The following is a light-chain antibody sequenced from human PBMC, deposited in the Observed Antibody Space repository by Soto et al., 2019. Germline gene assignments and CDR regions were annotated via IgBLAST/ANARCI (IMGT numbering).Light chain of an antibody. Sequence: QSVLTQPVSVSGSPGQSITISCTGTSSDVGGYNYVSWYQQHPGKAPKLMIYEVSNRPSGVSNRFSGSKSGNTASLTISGLQAVDEADYYCTSYTSISLYVFGTGTKVTVL. V-gene: IGLV2-14*01. CDR2: EVS. CDR3: TSYTSISLYV. CDR1: SSDVGGYNY. J-gene: IGLJ1*01.